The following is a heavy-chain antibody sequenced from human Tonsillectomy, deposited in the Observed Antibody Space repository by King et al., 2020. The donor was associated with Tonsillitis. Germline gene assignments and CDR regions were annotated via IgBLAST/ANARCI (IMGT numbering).Heavy chain of an antibody. Sequence: VQLVQSGAEMKKPGASVKVSCKASGYRFASYGISWVRQAPGQGLEWMGWISAYNGDTKSAQRFQGRVTMTTDTSTNTAYMELSSLRSDDTAVYYCASGNRNYDVLTRHVYFTLDVWGQGTTVTVS. V-gene: IGHV1-18*04. CDR1: GYRFASYG. D-gene: IGHD3-9*01. CDR3: ASGNRNYDVLTRHVYFTLDV. J-gene: IGHJ6*02. CDR2: ISAYNGDT.